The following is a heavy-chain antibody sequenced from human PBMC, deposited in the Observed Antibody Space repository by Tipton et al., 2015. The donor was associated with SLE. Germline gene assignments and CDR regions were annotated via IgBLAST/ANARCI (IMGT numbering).Heavy chain of an antibody. Sequence: TLSLTCTVSGGSISSGGYYWSWIRQHPGKGLEWIGSIYDSGSTYYNPSLKSRVTISVDTSKNQFSLKLSSVTAADTAVYYCARMSSGWSVGAFDIWGQGRMVTVSS. CDR2: IYDSGST. V-gene: IGHV4-31*03. J-gene: IGHJ3*02. CDR3: ARMSSGWSVGAFDI. CDR1: GGSISSGGYY. D-gene: IGHD6-13*01.